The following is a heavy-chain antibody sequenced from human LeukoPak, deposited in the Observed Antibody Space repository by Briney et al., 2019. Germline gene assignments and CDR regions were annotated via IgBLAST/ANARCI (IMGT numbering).Heavy chain of an antibody. J-gene: IGHJ4*02. CDR2: ISAYSGNT. CDR1: GYSFTTYG. D-gene: IGHD3-22*01. CDR3: ARDVHSSGYYDNDY. V-gene: IGHV1-18*01. Sequence: ASVKVSCKASGYSFTTYGISWVRQAPGQGLEWMGWISAYSGNTNYAQELQGRVTMTIDISTSTAYMELRSLRSDDTAVYYCARDVHSSGYYDNDYWGQGTLVTVSS.